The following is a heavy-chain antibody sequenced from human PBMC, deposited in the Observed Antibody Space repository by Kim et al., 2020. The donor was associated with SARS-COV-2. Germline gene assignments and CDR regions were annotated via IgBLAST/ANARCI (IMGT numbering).Heavy chain of an antibody. D-gene: IGHD2-2*01. J-gene: IGHJ5*02. Sequence: GGSLRLSCAASGFTFSSYSMNWVRQAPGKGLEWVSSISSSSSYIYYADSVKGRFTISRDNAKNSLYLQMNSLRAEDTAVYYCARAQEGCSSTSCHGWFDPWGQGTLVTVSS. CDR1: GFTFSSYS. CDR2: ISSSSSYI. V-gene: IGHV3-21*01. CDR3: ARAQEGCSSTSCHGWFDP.